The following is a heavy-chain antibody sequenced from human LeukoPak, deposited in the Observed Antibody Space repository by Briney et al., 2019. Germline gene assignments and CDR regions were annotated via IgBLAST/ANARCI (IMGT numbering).Heavy chain of an antibody. CDR1: SGSINY. CDR3: ARHGYTASHYFLDF. CDR2: IYTTGKT. Sequence: SETLSLTCTVSSGSINYWGWVRQPAGRGLEWIGRIYTTGKTDYNPSLKSRLTMSVDTSKRQFSPNLTSVTAADTAIYFCARHGYTASHYFLDFWSQGTLVTVSS. J-gene: IGHJ4*02. V-gene: IGHV4-4*07. D-gene: IGHD3-16*01.